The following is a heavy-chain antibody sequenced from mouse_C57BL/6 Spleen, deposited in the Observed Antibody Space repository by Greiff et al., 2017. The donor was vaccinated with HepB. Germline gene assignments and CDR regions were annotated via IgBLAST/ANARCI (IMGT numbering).Heavy chain of an antibody. CDR2: IDPSDSYT. CDR3: ARIYDYDGGFAY. J-gene: IGHJ3*01. D-gene: IGHD2-4*01. Sequence: VQLQQPGAELVMPGASVKLSCKASGYTFTSYWMHWVKQRPGQGLEWIGEIDPSDSYTNYNQKFKGKSTLTVDKSSSTAYMQLSSLTSEDSAVYYCARIYDYDGGFAYWGQGTLVTVSA. V-gene: IGHV1-69*01. CDR1: GYTFTSYW.